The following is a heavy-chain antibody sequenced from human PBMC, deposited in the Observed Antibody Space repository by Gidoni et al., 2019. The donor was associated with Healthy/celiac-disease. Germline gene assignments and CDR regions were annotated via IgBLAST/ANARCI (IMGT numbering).Heavy chain of an antibody. CDR1: GFTFDDYG. CDR2: INWNGGST. Sequence: EVQLVESGGGVVRPGGSLRLSCAASGFTFDDYGMSWVRQSPGKGLEWVSGINWNGGSTGYADSVKGRFTISRDNAKNSLYLQMNSLRAEDTALYYCARGRYSSSSRRWYFDYWGQGTLVTVSS. V-gene: IGHV3-20*04. CDR3: ARGRYSSSSRRWYFDY. J-gene: IGHJ4*02. D-gene: IGHD6-6*01.